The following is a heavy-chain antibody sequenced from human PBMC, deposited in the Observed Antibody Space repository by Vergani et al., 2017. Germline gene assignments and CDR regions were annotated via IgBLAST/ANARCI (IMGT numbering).Heavy chain of an antibody. D-gene: IGHD5-18*01. V-gene: IGHV2-5*02. CDR1: GFSLRTSGVG. J-gene: IGHJ4*02. CDR3: AHRLPGSGYSYGGVYFDY. CDR2: IYWDDDK. Sequence: QITLKESGPTLVKPTQTLTLTCTFSGFSLRTSGVGVGWIRQPPGKALEWLALIYWDDDKRYSPSLKSRLTITKDTSKNQVVLTMTNMDPVDTATYYCAHRLPGSGYSYGGVYFDYWGQGTLVTVSS.